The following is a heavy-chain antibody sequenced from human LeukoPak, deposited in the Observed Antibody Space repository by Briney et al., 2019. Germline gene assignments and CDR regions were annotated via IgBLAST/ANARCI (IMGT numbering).Heavy chain of an antibody. CDR2: IYPDDSDT. CDR1: GYRFTSYW. D-gene: IGHD2-21*02. CDR3: ARRGDSDFRID. Sequence: GESLKISCKGSGYRFTSYWIGWVRQMPGKGLEWMGIIYPDDSDTRYSASFQGQVTISADKSISTAYLQWNSLEASDSAIYYCARRGDSDFRIDWGQGTLVTVSS. J-gene: IGHJ4*02. V-gene: IGHV5-51*01.